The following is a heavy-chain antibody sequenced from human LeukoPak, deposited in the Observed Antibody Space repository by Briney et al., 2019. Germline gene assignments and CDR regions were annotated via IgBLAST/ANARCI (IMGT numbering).Heavy chain of an antibody. V-gene: IGHV4-38-2*02. CDR1: GYSISSGYY. D-gene: IGHD3-3*01. Sequence: SETLSLTCAVSGYSISSGYYWGRIRQPPGKGLEWIGSTYHSGSTYYNPSLKSRVTISVDTSKNQFSLKLSSVTAADTAVYYCARDSPPYDFWSGYQRDTYFDYWGQGTLVTVSS. CDR2: TYHSGST. J-gene: IGHJ4*02. CDR3: ARDSPPYDFWSGYQRDTYFDY.